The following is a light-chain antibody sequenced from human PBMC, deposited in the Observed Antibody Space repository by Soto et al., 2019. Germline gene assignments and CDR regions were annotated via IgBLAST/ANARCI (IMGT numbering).Light chain of an antibody. CDR2: GDS. J-gene: IGLJ2*01. CDR1: NIGSKS. Sequence: SYELTHPPSVSVAPGQTARITCERNNIGSKSVHWYQQKPGQAPVLVVYGDSDRPSGNPERFSGSNSENTATLTITRVEAGDEADYYCQVWDSSSHHVVFGGDTKLTVL. V-gene: IGLV3-21*02. CDR3: QVWDSSSHHVV.